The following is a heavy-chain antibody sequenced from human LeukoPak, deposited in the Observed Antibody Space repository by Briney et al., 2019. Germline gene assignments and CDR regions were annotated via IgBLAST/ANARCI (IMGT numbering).Heavy chain of an antibody. D-gene: IGHD5-12*01. V-gene: IGHV3-74*01. CDR3: ARDIHSGFDQ. CDR1: GFTFSSYW. CDR2: INSDASST. J-gene: IGHJ5*02. Sequence: PGGSLRLSCAASGFTFSSYWMHWVRQAPGTGLVWVSRINSDASSTNYADSVKGRFTISRDNAKNTLYLQMNSLRAEDTAVYYCARDIHSGFDQWSQGTPVTVSS.